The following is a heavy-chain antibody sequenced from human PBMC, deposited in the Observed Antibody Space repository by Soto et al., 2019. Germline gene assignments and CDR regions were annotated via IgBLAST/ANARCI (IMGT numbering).Heavy chain of an antibody. CDR3: ARHGDDSTGYYYPFYS. CDR1: GGSFSGYY. V-gene: IGHV4-34*01. J-gene: IGHJ4*02. Sequence: PSETLSLTCAVYGGSFSGYYWSWIRQPPGKGLEWIGEINHSGSTNYNPSLKSRVTISVDTSKNQFSLKLSSVTAADTAVYYCARHGDDSTGYYYPFYSWGQGTLVTVS. D-gene: IGHD3-22*01. CDR2: INHSGST.